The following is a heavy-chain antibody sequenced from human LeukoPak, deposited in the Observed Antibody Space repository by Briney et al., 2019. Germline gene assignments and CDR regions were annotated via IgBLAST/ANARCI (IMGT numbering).Heavy chain of an antibody. CDR1: GGSISSYY. J-gene: IGHJ4*02. V-gene: IGHV4-4*07. CDR3: ARDLGYYYDSSGYYYEWGSFDY. Sequence: SETLSLTCTVSGGSISSYYWSWIRQPAGKGLEWIGRIYTSGSTNYNPSLKSRVTMSVDTSKNQFSLKLSSVTAADTAVYYCARDLGYYYDSSGYYYEWGSFDYWGQGTLVTVSS. CDR2: IYTSGST. D-gene: IGHD3-22*01.